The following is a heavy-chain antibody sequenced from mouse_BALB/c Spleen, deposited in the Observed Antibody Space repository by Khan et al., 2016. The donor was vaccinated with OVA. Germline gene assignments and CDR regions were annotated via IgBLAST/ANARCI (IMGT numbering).Heavy chain of an antibody. CDR1: GYTFINYW. D-gene: IGHD1-1*01. CDR2: INPSTGYT. J-gene: IGHJ2*01. V-gene: IGHV1-7*01. Sequence: QVRLQQSGAELAKPGASVKMSCMASGYTFINYWILWVKQRPGQGLEWIGYINPSTGYTEYNQNFKDKATLTADKSSSTAYMQLSSLTSEDSAVYYCARSGLRWDFDYWGQGTTLTVSS. CDR3: ARSGLRWDFDY.